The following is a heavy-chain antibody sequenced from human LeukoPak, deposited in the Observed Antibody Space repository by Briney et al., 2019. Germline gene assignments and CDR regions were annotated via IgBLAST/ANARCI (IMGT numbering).Heavy chain of an antibody. CDR2: IYSGGST. J-gene: IGHJ4*02. CDR3: AREGQQLVLNY. CDR1: GFTVSSNY. Sequence: PGGSLRLSCAASGFTVSSNYMSWVRQAPGKGLEWVSVIYSGGSTYYADSAKGRFTISRDNSKNTLYLQMNSLRAEDTAVYYCAREGQQLVLNYWGQGTLVTVSS. D-gene: IGHD6-13*01. V-gene: IGHV3-53*01.